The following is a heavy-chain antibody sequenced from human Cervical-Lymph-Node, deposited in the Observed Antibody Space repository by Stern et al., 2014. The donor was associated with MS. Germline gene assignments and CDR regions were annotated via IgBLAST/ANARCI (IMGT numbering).Heavy chain of an antibody. D-gene: IGHD5-24*01. V-gene: IGHV3-33*01. CDR2: AWYDGSTA. CDR1: GFTFSSYG. J-gene: IGHJ4*02. CDR3: ARGHIPYAYNYLFDY. Sequence: VQLVQSGGGVVQPGTSLRLSCAASGFTFSSYGMHWVRQAPGKGLEWVALAWYDGSTAYYTNSVKGRFTISRDNSKNTLSLQMNSLTAEDTAVYYCARGHIPYAYNYLFDYWGQVTLVTVSS.